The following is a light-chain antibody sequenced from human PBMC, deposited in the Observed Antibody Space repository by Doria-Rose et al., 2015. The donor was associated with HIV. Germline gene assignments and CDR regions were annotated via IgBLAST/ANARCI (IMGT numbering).Light chain of an antibody. CDR2: DAS. Sequence: TQSPSPLHASVGVRRIITCRAWQSVSNWFAWYQQKPGKAPNLLIYDASNLQNGVPSRFSGSGSGTEFTLTISSLQPEDFATYYCQQYNTYPWTFGQGTKVEIK. CDR3: QQYNTYPWT. V-gene: IGKV1-5*01. J-gene: IGKJ1*01. CDR1: QSVSNW.